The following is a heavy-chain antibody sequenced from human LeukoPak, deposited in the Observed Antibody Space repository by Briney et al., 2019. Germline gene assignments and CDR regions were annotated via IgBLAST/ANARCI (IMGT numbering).Heavy chain of an antibody. CDR1: GFSLSNYS. J-gene: IGHJ4*02. Sequence: GGSLRLSCVDPGFSLSNYSTSSGCQAPGQGLEWVSDISGSGANIYYADSVKGRFTMSRDNSKNTLYLQMNSLRADDTSIYYEPRHRLSINWYLWDFWGQGMLVTVSS. CDR3: PRHRLSINWYLWDF. D-gene: IGHD3-3*02. CDR2: ISGSGANI. V-gene: IGHV3-23*01.